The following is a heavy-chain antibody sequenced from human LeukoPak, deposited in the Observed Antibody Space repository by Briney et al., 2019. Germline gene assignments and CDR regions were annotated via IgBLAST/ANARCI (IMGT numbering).Heavy chain of an antibody. CDR3: ARLQSYYYYMDV. J-gene: IGHJ6*03. D-gene: IGHD3-16*01. V-gene: IGHV3-23*01. Sequence: PGGSLRLSRAASGFTFSSYAMNWVRQAPGKGLEWVSAISGSGGSTYYADSVKGRFTISRDNSDNTLYLQMNSLRAEDTAVYYCARLQSYYYYMDVWGKGTTVTVSS. CDR1: GFTFSSYA. CDR2: ISGSGGST.